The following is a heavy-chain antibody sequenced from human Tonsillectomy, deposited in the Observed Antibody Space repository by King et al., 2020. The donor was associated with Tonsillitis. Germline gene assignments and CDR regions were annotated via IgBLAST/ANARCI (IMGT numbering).Heavy chain of an antibody. D-gene: IGHD5-18*01. CDR2: ISGSGGST. CDR1: GFTFSSYA. V-gene: IGHV3-23*04. Sequence: VQLVESGGGLVQPGGSLRLSCAASGFTFSSYAMSWVRQAPGKGLEWVSVISGSGGSTYYADSVKGRFTISRDNAKNTLYLQMNSLRSEDTAVYYCASRGYSYATYYYFDYWGQGTLVTVSS. J-gene: IGHJ4*02. CDR3: ASRGYSYATYYYFDY.